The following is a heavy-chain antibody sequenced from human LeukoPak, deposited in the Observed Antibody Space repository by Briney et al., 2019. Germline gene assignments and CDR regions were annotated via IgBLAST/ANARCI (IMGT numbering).Heavy chain of an antibody. V-gene: IGHV6-1*01. J-gene: IGHJ4*02. CDR1: GDNVSSNNVA. D-gene: IGHD6-19*01. CDR3: ARDDGWYRFDS. CDR2: TYYKSKWSS. Sequence: SQTLSLTCAISGDNVSSNNVAWNWIRQSPSRGLEWLGRTYYKSKWSSEYEPSVKSRISINPGTSKNQFSLQLNSVTPEDTAVYYCARDDGWYRFDSWGQGTLVIVSS.